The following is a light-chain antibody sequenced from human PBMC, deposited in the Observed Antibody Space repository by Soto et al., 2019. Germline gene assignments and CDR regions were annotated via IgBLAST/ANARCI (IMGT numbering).Light chain of an antibody. J-gene: IGKJ5*01. CDR1: QSVSSY. CDR2: IAS. V-gene: IGKV3-20*01. Sequence: EIVLTQSPATLSLSPWEIATLSCRASQSVSSYLAWYQQKPGQAPRLLIYIASTRAAGIPARFSGGGSGTDFTLTISRLEPEDFAVYYCQHYGSSPPITFGQGTRLEIK. CDR3: QHYGSSPPIT.